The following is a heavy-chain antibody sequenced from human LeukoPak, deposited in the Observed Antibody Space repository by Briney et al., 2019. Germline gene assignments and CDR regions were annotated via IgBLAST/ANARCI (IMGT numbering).Heavy chain of an antibody. V-gene: IGHV3-30*04. CDR1: GFTFSSYA. J-gene: IGHJ4*02. CDR3: ARKGRSSWCFDY. CDR2: ISYDGSNK. D-gene: IGHD6-13*01. Sequence: GGSLRLSCAASGFTFSSYAMHWVRQAPGKGLEWVAVISYDGSNKYYADSVKGRFTISRDNSKNTLYLQMNSLRAEDTAVYYCARKGRSSWCFDYWGQGTLVTVSS.